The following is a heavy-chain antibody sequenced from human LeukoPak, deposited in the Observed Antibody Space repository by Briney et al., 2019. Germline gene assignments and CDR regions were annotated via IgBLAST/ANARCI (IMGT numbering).Heavy chain of an antibody. V-gene: IGHV4-39*07. CDR3: ARESGENCSGGSCYSGGWFDP. CDR2: IYYSGST. Sequence: SETLSLTCTVSGGSISSSSYYWGWIRQPPGKGLEWIGSIYYSGSTYYNPSLKSRVTISVDTSKNQSSLKLSSVTAADTAVYYCARESGENCSGGSCYSGGWFDPWGQGTLVTVSS. CDR1: GGSISSSSYY. J-gene: IGHJ5*02. D-gene: IGHD2-15*01.